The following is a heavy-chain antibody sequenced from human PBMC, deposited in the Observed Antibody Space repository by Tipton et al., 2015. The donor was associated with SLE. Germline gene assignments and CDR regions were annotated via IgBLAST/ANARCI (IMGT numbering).Heavy chain of an antibody. D-gene: IGHD5-12*01. CDR1: GFTFTSSG. J-gene: IGHJ4*02. CDR2: INTYSGTT. CDR3: ALRWPDTWTTVY. V-gene: IGHV1-18*01. Sequence: QLVQSGAEVKKPGASVKVSCKTSGFTFTSSGISWVRQAPGQGLEWMGWINTYSGTTNYAQQLQGRVTMTTDTSTSTAYMELRSLRSDDTAVYYCALRWPDTWTTVYWGQGTLVTVSS.